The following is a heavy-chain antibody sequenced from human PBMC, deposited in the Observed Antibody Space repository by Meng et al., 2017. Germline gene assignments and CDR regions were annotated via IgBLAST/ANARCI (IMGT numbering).Heavy chain of an antibody. J-gene: IGHJ6*02. CDR1: GGSFSGYY. CDR3: ARNYGGNYYYYYGMDV. D-gene: IGHD4-23*01. CDR2: INHSGST. Sequence: GPLRLSCAVYGGSFSGYYWSWIRQPPGKGLEWIGEINHSGSTNYNPSLKSRVTISVDTSKNQFSLKLSSVTAADTAVYYCARNYGGNYYYYYGMDVWGQGTTVTVSS. V-gene: IGHV4-34*01.